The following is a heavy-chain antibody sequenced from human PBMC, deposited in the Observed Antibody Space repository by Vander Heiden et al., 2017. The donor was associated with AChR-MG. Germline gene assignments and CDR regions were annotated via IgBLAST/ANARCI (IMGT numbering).Heavy chain of an antibody. CDR2: INHSGST. V-gene: IGHV4-34*01. J-gene: IGHJ4*02. CDR3: ARQYSNYVSLFNY. D-gene: IGHD4-4*01. Sequence: QLQLQQWGAGLLKPSETLSLTCAVYGGSFSGYYWSWIRQPPGKGLEWIGEINHSGSTNYNPSLKSRVTISVDTSKNQFSLKLSSVTAADTAVYYCARQYSNYVSLFNYWGQGTLVTVSS. CDR1: GGSFSGYY.